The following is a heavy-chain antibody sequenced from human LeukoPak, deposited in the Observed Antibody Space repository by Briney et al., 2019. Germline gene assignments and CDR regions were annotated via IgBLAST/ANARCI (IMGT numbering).Heavy chain of an antibody. CDR3: AKDRNYYGSGSYYTH. Sequence: GGSLRLSCAASGFTFSSYAMSWVRQAPGKGLEWVSATSGSGDSTYYADSVKGRFTISRDNSKNTLYLQMNSLRAEDTAVYYCAKDRNYYGSGSYYTHWGQGTLVTVSS. J-gene: IGHJ4*02. CDR2: TSGSGDST. V-gene: IGHV3-23*01. CDR1: GFTFSSYA. D-gene: IGHD3-10*01.